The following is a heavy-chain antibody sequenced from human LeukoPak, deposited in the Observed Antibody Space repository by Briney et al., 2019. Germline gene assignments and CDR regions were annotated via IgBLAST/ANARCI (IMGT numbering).Heavy chain of an antibody. D-gene: IGHD4-23*01. J-gene: IGHJ4*02. CDR1: GYTFTNYG. Sequence: ASVSLSCKTSGYTFTNYGIAWVRQAPGQGLEWMGWISAYKGDTKYAQKFQGRVTMSTDTSTTTAYMELRSLRSEDTAVYYCAKDYLPVGTPGIYFDYWGQGTVVTLSS. CDR3: AKDYLPVGTPGIYFDY. CDR2: ISAYKGDT. V-gene: IGHV1-18*01.